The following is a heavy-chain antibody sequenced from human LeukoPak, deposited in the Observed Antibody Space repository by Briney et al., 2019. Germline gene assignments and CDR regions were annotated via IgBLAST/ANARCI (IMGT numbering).Heavy chain of an antibody. V-gene: IGHV4-59*01. Sequence: PSETLSLTCTVSGGSISGSFWHWIRQPPGKGLEWMGYVFDRGTTAYNPSLKRRVTMSLDTSKSQFSLNLSSVTAADTAIYYCASLRPAASGHWFESWGQGTLVTVSS. J-gene: IGHJ5*01. CDR2: VFDRGTT. CDR3: ASLRPAASGHWFES. D-gene: IGHD2-2*01. CDR1: GGSISGSF.